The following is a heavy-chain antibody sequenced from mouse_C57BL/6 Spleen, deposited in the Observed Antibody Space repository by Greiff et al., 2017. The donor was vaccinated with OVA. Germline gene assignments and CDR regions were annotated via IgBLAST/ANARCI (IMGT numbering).Heavy chain of an antibody. J-gene: IGHJ1*03. D-gene: IGHD1-1*01. V-gene: IGHV2-2*01. CDR1: GFSLTSYG. Sequence: QVQLQQSGPGLVQPSQSLSITCTVSGFSLTSYGVHWVRQSPGKGLEWLGVIWSGGSTDYNAAFISRLSISKDNSKSQVFFKMNSLQADDTAIYYWARKGYYGSRGDWYFDVWGTGTTVTVSS. CDR2: IWSGGST. CDR3: ARKGYYGSRGDWYFDV.